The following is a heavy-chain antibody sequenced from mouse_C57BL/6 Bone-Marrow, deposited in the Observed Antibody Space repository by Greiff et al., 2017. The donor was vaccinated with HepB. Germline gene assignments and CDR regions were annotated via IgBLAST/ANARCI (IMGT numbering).Heavy chain of an antibody. CDR3: ARDGSSYFYAMDY. Sequence: QVQLKQSGAELARPGASVKLSCKASGYTFTSYGISWVKQRTGQGLEWIGEIYPRSGNTYYNEKFKGKATLTADKSSSTAYMELRSLTSEDSAVYFCARDGSSYFYAMDYWGQGTSVTVSS. V-gene: IGHV1-81*01. D-gene: IGHD1-1*01. CDR1: GYTFTSYG. J-gene: IGHJ4*01. CDR2: IYPRSGNT.